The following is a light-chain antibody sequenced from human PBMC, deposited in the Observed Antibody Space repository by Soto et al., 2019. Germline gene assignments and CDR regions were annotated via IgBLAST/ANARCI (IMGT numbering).Light chain of an antibody. CDR2: ANR. CDR1: SSKLGAGYD. CDR3: QSYDSSLSGSTVV. Sequence: QSVLTQPPSVSGAPGQRVTISCTGSSSKLGAGYDVHWYQQLPGTAPKLLIYANRNRPSGVPDRFSGSKSGTSASLAISGLQAEDEADYYCQSYDSSLSGSTVVFGGGTKLTVL. J-gene: IGLJ2*01. V-gene: IGLV1-40*01.